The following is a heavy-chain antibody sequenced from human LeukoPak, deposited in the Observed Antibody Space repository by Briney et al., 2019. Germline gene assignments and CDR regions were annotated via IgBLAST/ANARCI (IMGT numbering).Heavy chain of an antibody. Sequence: ASVKVSCKASGYTFTSYAMHWVRQAPGQRLEWMGWINAGNGNTKYSQKFQGRVTITADESTSTAYMELSSLRSEDTAVYYCARGATNWNYQSPPFSWGQGTLVTVSS. V-gene: IGHV1-3*01. CDR1: GYTFTSYA. J-gene: IGHJ5*02. CDR3: ARGATNWNYQSPPFS. CDR2: INAGNGNT. D-gene: IGHD1-7*01.